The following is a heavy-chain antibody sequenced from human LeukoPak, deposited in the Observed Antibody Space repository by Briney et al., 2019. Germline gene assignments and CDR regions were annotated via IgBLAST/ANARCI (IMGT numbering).Heavy chain of an antibody. V-gene: IGHV4-39*01. J-gene: IGHJ4*02. CDR2: IYHSGSI. CDR1: GDSLGSGMYY. Sequence: SETLSLTCTVSGDSLGSGMYYWGWIRQAPGEGLTWIGSIYHSGSIFYNASFETRVAMSVDPSNNQFSLRLTSVTAADTAIYYCARLCQVTTRAKFEHWGQGILVTVSS. CDR3: ARLCQVTTRAKFEH. D-gene: IGHD4-17*01.